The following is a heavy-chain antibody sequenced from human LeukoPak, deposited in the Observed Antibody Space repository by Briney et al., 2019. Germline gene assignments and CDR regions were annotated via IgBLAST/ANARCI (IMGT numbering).Heavy chain of an antibody. CDR2: IIPIFGTA. Sequence: SVKVSCKASGGTFSSYAISWVRQAPGQGLEWMGGIIPIFGTANYAQKFQGRVTITADESTSTAYMELSSLRSEDTAVYYCARHQLYDFWSGYTSPRSFYYGMDVWGQGTTVTVSS. CDR1: GGTFSSYA. V-gene: IGHV1-69*13. D-gene: IGHD3-3*01. J-gene: IGHJ6*02. CDR3: ARHQLYDFWSGYTSPRSFYYGMDV.